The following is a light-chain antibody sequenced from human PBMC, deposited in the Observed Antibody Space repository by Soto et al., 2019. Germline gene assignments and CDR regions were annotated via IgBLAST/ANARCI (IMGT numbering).Light chain of an antibody. CDR2: DAS. J-gene: IGKJ1*01. CDR3: QQYHRYSWT. V-gene: IGKV1-5*01. Sequence: DVQIAQSPSTLSASVGDRVSIAFRASQSISSSLAWYQQKPGKAPKLLIYDASSLESGVPSRFSGSGSGTEFTLSINSLQPQDFATYYCQQYHRYSWTFGQGTKVDIK. CDR1: QSISSS.